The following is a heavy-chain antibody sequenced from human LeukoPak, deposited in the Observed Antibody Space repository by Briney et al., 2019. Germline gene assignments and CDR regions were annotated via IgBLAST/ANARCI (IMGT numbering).Heavy chain of an antibody. CDR3: ARDPLDYGDLGFGGAFDI. V-gene: IGHV1-18*01. D-gene: IGHD4-17*01. Sequence: ASVKVSCKASGYTFTSYGISWVRQAPGQGLEWMGWISAYNGNTNYAQKLQGRVTMTTDTSTSTAYMELSRLRSEDTAVYYCARDPLDYGDLGFGGAFDIWGQGTMVTVSS. J-gene: IGHJ3*02. CDR1: GYTFTSYG. CDR2: ISAYNGNT.